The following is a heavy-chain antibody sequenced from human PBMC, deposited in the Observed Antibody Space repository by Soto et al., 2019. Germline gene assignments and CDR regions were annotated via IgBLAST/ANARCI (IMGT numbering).Heavy chain of an antibody. CDR1: GGSFSGFY. J-gene: IGHJ4*02. CDR2: IDHSGST. CDR3: ARGSIAARLAH. V-gene: IGHV4-34*01. Sequence: QVQLQQWGAGLLKPSETLSLNCAVYGGSFSGFYWTWIRQPPGKGLEWIGEIDHSGSTYYNPSLKSRVTISVDTSKNQFSPRLSSVTAADTAVYYCARGSIAARLAHWGLGTLVTVSS. D-gene: IGHD6-6*01.